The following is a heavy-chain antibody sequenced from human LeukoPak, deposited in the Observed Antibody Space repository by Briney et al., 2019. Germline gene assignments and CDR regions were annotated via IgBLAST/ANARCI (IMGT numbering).Heavy chain of an antibody. CDR2: IYYSGTT. CDR3: ARVLGYRIDP. J-gene: IGHJ5*02. CDR1: GGSISSYY. D-gene: IGHD5-12*01. V-gene: IGHV4-59*01. Sequence: SETLSLTCTVSGGSISSYYWSWIRQPPGKGLEWIGYIYYSGTTNYNPSLKSRVTISVDTSKNQFSLKLSSVTAADTAVYYCARVLGYRIDPWGQGTLVTVSS.